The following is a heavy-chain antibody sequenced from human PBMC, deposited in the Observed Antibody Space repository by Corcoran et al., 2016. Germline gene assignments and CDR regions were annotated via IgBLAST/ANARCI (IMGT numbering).Heavy chain of an antibody. CDR2: IYYSGCT. D-gene: IGHD1-26*01. V-gene: IGHV4-39*01. CDR1: GGSISSSSYY. Sequence: QLQLQESGPGRVKPSETLSLTCTVSGGSISSSSYYWGWIRQPPGKGLGWIGSIYYSGCTYYNPSLKSRVTISVDTSKNQFSLKLSSVTAADTAVYYGLSGSFFIPDYWGQGTLVTVSS. CDR3: LSGSFFIPDY. J-gene: IGHJ4*02.